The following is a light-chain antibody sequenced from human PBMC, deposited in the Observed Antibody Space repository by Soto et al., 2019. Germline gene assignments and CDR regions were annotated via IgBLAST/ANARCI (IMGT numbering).Light chain of an antibody. CDR2: HAS. CDR1: QSISSW. CDR3: QQYNLYPET. V-gene: IGKV1-5*01. Sequence: DIQMTQSPSTLSASVGDRVTITCRASQSISSWLAWYQQKPGKAPKLLIYHASSLQSGVPLRFSGSGSGTKFTLTISSLQPDDFATYYCQQYNLYPETFGQGPKVDI. J-gene: IGKJ1*01.